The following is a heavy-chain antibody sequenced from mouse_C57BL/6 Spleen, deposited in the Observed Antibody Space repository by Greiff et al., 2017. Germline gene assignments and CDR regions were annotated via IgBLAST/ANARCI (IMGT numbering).Heavy chain of an antibody. CDR3: AVGGYAMDY. CDR1: GYTFTSYW. D-gene: IGHD1-1*01. CDR2: IAPSDSYT. Sequence: QVQLQQPGAELVMPGASVKLSCKASGYTFTSYWMHWVKQRPGQGLEWIGEIAPSDSYTNYNQKFKGKSTLTVDKSSSTAYMQLSSLTSEDSAVYYCAVGGYAMDYMGQRTSVTVAS. V-gene: IGHV1-69*01. J-gene: IGHJ4*01.